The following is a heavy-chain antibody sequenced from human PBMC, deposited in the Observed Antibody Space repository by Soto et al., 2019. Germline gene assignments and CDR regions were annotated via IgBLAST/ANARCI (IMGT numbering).Heavy chain of an antibody. CDR2: INPSGGST. CDR3: AREQRGLTYYYYYYGMDV. J-gene: IGHJ6*02. CDR1: GCTFTSYY. D-gene: IGHD7-27*01. V-gene: IGHV1-46*01. Sequence: ASVKVSCKASGCTFTSYYMHWVRQAPGQGLEWMGIINPSGGSTSYAQKFQGRVTMTRDTSTSTVYMELSSLRSEDTAVYYCAREQRGLTYYYYYYGMDVWGQGTTVTVSS.